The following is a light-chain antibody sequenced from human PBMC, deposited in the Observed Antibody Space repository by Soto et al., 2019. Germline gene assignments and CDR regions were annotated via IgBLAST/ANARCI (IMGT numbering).Light chain of an antibody. CDR1: QSVSSR. Sequence: EIGMTQSPATLSVSPGERATLSCWASQSVSSRLAWYQQKPGQAPRLLIYGASTRATCIPARFSGSGSGTVFTVNIISLQSEDRAVYFCQQYNKWSLSFGGGTKVEI. CDR2: GAS. V-gene: IGKV3-15*01. CDR3: QQYNKWSLS. J-gene: IGKJ4*01.